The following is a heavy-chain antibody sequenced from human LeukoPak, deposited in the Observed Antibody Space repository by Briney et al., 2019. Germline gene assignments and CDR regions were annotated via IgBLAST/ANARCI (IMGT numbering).Heavy chain of an antibody. CDR3: ARQEYCSGASCYTWFDP. J-gene: IGHJ5*02. CDR2: IYPGDSDT. Sequence: GESLKISCKGSGYSFTSYWIGWVRQMAGKGLEWMGIIYPGDSDTRYSPSFQGQVTISADKSISTAYLQWSSLKASDTAMYYCARQEYCSGASCYTWFDPWGQGTLVTVSS. D-gene: IGHD2-15*01. V-gene: IGHV5-51*01. CDR1: GYSFTSYW.